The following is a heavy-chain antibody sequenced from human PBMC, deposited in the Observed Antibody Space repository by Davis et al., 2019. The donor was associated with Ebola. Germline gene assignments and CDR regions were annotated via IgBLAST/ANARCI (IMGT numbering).Heavy chain of an antibody. CDR2: IIPIFGTA. Sequence: SVKVSCKASGGTFSSYAISWVRQAPGQGLEWMGGIIPIFGTANYAQKFQGRVTITADESTSTAYMELSSLRSEDTAVYYCASRYYDIQADYYYYYGMDVWGQGTTVTVSS. V-gene: IGHV1-69*13. CDR3: ASRYYDIQADYYYYYGMDV. CDR1: GGTFSSYA. J-gene: IGHJ6*02. D-gene: IGHD3-9*01.